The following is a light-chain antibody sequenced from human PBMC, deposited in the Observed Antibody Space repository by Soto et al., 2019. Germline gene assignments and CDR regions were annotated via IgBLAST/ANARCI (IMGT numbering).Light chain of an antibody. V-gene: IGLV2-14*01. Sequence: QSVLTQPASVSGSPGQSITISCTGTSNDIGTYNYVSWYQHHPGEAPKLLIYEVSNRPSGVSNRFSGSKSGNTASLTISGLQAEDEADYHCTSFTTSTTVVFGGGTKLTVL. J-gene: IGLJ2*01. CDR2: EVS. CDR3: TSFTTSTTVV. CDR1: SNDIGTYNY.